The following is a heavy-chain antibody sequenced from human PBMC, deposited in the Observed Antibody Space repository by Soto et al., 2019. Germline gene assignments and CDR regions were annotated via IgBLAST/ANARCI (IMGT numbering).Heavy chain of an antibody. CDR2: ISSSSSYI. D-gene: IGHD2-15*01. J-gene: IGHJ3*02. CDR3: ARDIVVVVADFPFDI. Sequence: EVQLVESGGGLVKPGGSLRLSCAASGFTFSSYSMNWVRQAPGKGLEWVSSISSSSSYIYYADSVKGRFTISRDNAKNSLYLQMNSLRAEDTAVYYCARDIVVVVADFPFDIWGRGTMVTVSS. V-gene: IGHV3-21*01. CDR1: GFTFSSYS.